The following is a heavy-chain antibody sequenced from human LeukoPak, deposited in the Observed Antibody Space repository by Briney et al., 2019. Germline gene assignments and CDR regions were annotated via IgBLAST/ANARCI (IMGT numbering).Heavy chain of an antibody. V-gene: IGHV1-46*01. CDR2: INPSDGST. J-gene: IGHJ3*02. D-gene: IGHD5-24*01. CDR1: GYTFTSYY. CDR3: ARIRDGYNDAYDI. Sequence: ASVKVSCKASGYTFTSYYIHLVQQAPGQGFEWMAIINPSDGSTTNSQKFQGRVTMHRDTSTSTVYMELSGLRSEAPALYYCARIRDGYNDAYDIWGQGTMVTVSS.